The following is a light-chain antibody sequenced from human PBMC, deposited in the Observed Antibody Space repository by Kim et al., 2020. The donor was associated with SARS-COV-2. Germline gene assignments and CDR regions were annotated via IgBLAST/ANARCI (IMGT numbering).Light chain of an antibody. V-gene: IGKV1-39*01. J-gene: IGKJ1*01. CDR2: AAS. CDR3: QQSYSTPWT. Sequence: DIQMTQSPSSLSVSVGDRVTITCRASQSISSYLNWYQQKPGKAPKLLIYAASSLQSGVPSRFSGSGSGTDFTLTISSLQPEDFATYYCQQSYSTPWTFGQGTNVDIK. CDR1: QSISSY.